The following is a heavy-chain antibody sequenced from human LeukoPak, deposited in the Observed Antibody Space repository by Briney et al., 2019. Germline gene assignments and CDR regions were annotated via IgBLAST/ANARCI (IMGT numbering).Heavy chain of an antibody. CDR2: ISKDGGTK. Sequence: PGRSLRLSCAASGFSFSDYVIHWVRQAPGKGLDWVAVISKDGGTKYYADSVKGRLTISRDNSKNMLYLQMNSLRPEDTAVYYCARGGDLKYCSGSSCYSVDYWGQGTLVTVSS. CDR3: ARGGDLKYCSGSSCYSVDY. J-gene: IGHJ4*02. D-gene: IGHD2-15*01. V-gene: IGHV3-30-3*01. CDR1: GFSFSDYV.